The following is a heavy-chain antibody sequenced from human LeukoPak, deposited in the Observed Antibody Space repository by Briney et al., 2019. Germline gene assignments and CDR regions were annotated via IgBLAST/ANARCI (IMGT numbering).Heavy chain of an antibody. V-gene: IGHV3-48*01. CDR3: TRDGRVAYEMDV. CDR2: ISPGTI. D-gene: IGHD2-15*01. CDR1: GFTFSRHP. J-gene: IGHJ6*02. Sequence: PGGSLRLSCAASGFTFSRHPMNWVRQAPGKGLEWVSYISPGTIYYADSVKGRFTISRDNAKSSLYLQMNSLRAEDTAVYYCTRDGRVAYEMDVWGQGTTVTVSS.